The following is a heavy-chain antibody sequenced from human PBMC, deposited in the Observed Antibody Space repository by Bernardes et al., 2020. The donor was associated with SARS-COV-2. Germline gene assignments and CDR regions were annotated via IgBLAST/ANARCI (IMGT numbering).Heavy chain of an antibody. D-gene: IGHD4-17*01. V-gene: IGHV4-59*05. CDR3: AYGGSAYYFDY. J-gene: IGHJ4*02. Sequence: SETLSLTCTVSGGSVTSHQWNWIRQPPGRGLEWIGSIYSSGSSYYNPSLQSRVRAPVDTSRSQFSLQLNSVTAADTAVYYCAYGGSAYYFDYWGQGTLVTVSS. CDR1: GGSVTSHQ. CDR2: IYSSGSS.